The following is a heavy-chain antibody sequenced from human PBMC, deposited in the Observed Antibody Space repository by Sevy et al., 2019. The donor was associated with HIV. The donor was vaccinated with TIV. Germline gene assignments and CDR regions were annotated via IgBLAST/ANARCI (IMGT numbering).Heavy chain of an antibody. CDR3: TTGGGSITVAGTPFDY. Sequence: EGSLRLSCATSGFNFNNTWMSWVRQAPGKGLEWVGRVKSEVDGGTRDYAAPVRGRFTMSRDDSRSTLYLQMDTLTSEDTAVYYCTTGGGSITVAGTPFDYWGQGTQVTVSS. J-gene: IGHJ4*02. CDR1: GFNFNNTW. V-gene: IGHV3-15*01. CDR2: VKSEVDGGTR. D-gene: IGHD6-19*01.